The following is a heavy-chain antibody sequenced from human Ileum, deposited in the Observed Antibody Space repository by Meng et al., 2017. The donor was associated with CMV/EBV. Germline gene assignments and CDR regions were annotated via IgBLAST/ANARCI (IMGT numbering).Heavy chain of an antibody. J-gene: IGHJ4*02. V-gene: IGHV3-23*01. Sequence: GESLKISCAASGFTFSNYAMTWVRQAPGKGLEWVSTISEIRDASYYGDSVKGRFTISRDNAKNSLYLQMNSLRAEDTAVYYCASGGYCSSTSCYTDYWGQGTLVTVSS. CDR3: ASGGYCSSTSCYTDY. CDR2: ISEIRDAS. CDR1: GFTFSNYA. D-gene: IGHD2-2*02.